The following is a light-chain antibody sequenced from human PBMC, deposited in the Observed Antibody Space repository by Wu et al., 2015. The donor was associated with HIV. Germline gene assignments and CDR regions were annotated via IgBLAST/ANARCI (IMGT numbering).Light chain of an antibody. CDR1: QSVSSSY. J-gene: IGKJ2*01. V-gene: IGKV3D-20*02. Sequence: EIVLTQSPGTLSLSPGERATLSCRASQSVSSSYLAWYQQKPGQAPRLLIYGASSRATGIPDRFSGSGSGTDFTLTISRLEPEDFAVYYCQQRSNWPPKYTFGQGTKLEIK. CDR3: QQRSNWPPKYT. CDR2: GAS.